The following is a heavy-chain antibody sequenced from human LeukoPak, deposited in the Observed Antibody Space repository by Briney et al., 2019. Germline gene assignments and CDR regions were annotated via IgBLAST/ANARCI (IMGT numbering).Heavy chain of an antibody. CDR1: GYTFTSYY. D-gene: IGHD3-16*01. V-gene: IGHV1-46*01. CDR2: INPSGGST. Sequence: ASVKVSCKASGYTFTSYYMHWVRQAPGQGLEWMGIINPSGGSTIYAQKFQGRVTMTRDTSTSTVYMELSSLRSEDTAVYYCARDYASNVPFDYWGQGTLVTVSS. J-gene: IGHJ4*02. CDR3: ARDYASNVPFDY.